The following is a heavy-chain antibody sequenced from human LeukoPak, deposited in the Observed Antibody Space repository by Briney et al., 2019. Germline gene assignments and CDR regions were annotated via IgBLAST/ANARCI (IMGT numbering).Heavy chain of an antibody. D-gene: IGHD6-13*01. V-gene: IGHV3-21*01. J-gene: IGHJ5*02. CDR3: ASSSSWYRPAWFDP. CDR1: GFTFSSYS. CDR2: ISSSSSYI. Sequence: GGSLRLSCAASGFTFSSYSMNWVRQAPGKGLEWVSSISSSSSYIYYADSVKGRFTISRDNAKNSLYLQMNSLRAEDTAVYYCASSSSWYRPAWFDPWGQGTLVTVSS.